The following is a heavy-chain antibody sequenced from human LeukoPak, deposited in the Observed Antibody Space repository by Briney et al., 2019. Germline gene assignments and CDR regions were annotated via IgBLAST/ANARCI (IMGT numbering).Heavy chain of an antibody. D-gene: IGHD3-16*01. CDR3: ARAGLTFPVRY. V-gene: IGHV4-39*01. CDR2: IYYSGST. CDR1: GGSISSSSYY. J-gene: IGHJ4*02. Sequence: SETLSLTCTVSGGSISSSSYYWGWIRQPPGKGLEWSGSIYYSGSTYYNPSLKSRVTISVDTSKNQFSLKLSSVTAADTAVYYCARAGLTFPVRYWGQGTLVTVSS.